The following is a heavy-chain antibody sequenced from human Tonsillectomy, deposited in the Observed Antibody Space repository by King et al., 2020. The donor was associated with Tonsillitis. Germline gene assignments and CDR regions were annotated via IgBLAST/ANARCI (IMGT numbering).Heavy chain of an antibody. V-gene: IGHV5-51*01. D-gene: IGHD3-22*01. CDR3: ATSHYYDSSGYYY. CDR1: GYSFTNYW. CDR2: IYPGDSDT. J-gene: IGHJ4*02. Sequence: VQLVESGAEMKKPGESLKISCKGSGYSFTNYWIGWLRQMPGKGLEWMGIIYPGDSDTRYSPSFQGQVTIPADKSLSTAYLQWSSLKASDTAMYYCATSHYYDSSGYYYWGQGTLVTVSS.